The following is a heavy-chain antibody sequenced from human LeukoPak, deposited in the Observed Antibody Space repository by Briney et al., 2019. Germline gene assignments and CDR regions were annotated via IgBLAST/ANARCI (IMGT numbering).Heavy chain of an antibody. CDR2: ISETATST. CDR1: AFTFSSFA. Sequence: PGGSLRLSCAASAFTFSSFAMSWVRQAPGKGLEWVSTISETATSTFYTDSVKGRFTISRDNSKNTLFLQMSSLKPEDTAVYYCATYLQRSPLDYWGQGTLVTVSS. V-gene: IGHV3-23*01. D-gene: IGHD6-25*01. J-gene: IGHJ4*02. CDR3: ATYLQRSPLDY.